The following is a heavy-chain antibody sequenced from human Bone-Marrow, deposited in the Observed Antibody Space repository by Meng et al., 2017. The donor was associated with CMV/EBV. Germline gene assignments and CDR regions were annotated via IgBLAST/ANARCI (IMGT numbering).Heavy chain of an antibody. CDR2: IYSGGST. J-gene: IGHJ4*02. D-gene: IGHD1-26*01. V-gene: IGHV3-66*02. Sequence: GESLKISCAASGFTVSSNYMSWVRQAPGKGLEWVSVIYSGGSTYYADSVKGRFTISRDNSKNTLYLQMNSLRAEDTAVYYCAIHATAAGARLDYWGQGTLVTSPQ. CDR3: AIHATAAGARLDY. CDR1: GFTVSSNY.